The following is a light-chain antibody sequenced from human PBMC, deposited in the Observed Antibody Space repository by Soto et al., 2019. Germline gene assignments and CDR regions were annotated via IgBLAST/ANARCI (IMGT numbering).Light chain of an antibody. CDR1: RSNIGAGYD. CDR3: QSYDTSPL. V-gene: IGLV1-40*01. Sequence: QSVLTQPPSVSGAPGQRVTISCTGSRSNIGAGYDVHWYQQLPGTAPKLLIYSNKNRPAGVPDRFSGSTSGTSASLAITGLRAEDEADYYCQSYDTSPLFGGGTKLTVL. J-gene: IGLJ2*01. CDR2: SNK.